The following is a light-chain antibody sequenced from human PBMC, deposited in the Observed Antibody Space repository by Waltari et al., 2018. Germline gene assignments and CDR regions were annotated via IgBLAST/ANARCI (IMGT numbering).Light chain of an antibody. V-gene: IGLV2-14*01. CDR2: EVS. Sequence: QSALTQPASVSGSPGQSITISCTGTSSDVGADNYVSWYQHYPGKAPKLMIYEVSNRPSGISNRFSGSKSGNMASLTISGLQAEDEADYYCSSFSSSRSVLFGGGTKLTVL. CDR1: SSDVGADNY. CDR3: SSFSSSRSVL. J-gene: IGLJ2*01.